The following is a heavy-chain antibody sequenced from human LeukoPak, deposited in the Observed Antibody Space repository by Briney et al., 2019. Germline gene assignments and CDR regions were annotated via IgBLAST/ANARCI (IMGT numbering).Heavy chain of an antibody. Sequence: PGGSLRLSCAASGFTFSSYAMTWVRQAPGKGLEWVSAISGSGGSTYYADSVKGRFTISRDNSKNTVYPQMKSLRAEDTAAYYCARGNGDYHYWGQGTLVTVSS. D-gene: IGHD4-17*01. CDR1: GFTFSSYA. CDR3: ARGNGDYHY. J-gene: IGHJ4*02. CDR2: ISGSGGST. V-gene: IGHV3-23*01.